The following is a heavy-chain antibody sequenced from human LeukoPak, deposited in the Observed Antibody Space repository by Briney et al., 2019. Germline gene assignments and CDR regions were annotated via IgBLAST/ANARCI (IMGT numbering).Heavy chain of an antibody. J-gene: IGHJ3*02. Sequence: ASVKVSCRVSGYTFTDFYLHWVRQAPGQGLAWLGWINPKSGRANSAQKFQGRVTMTRDTSISTAYMDLSRLKSDDTALYYCVRGWTSGFDIWGQGTMVTVSS. CDR1: GYTFTDFY. CDR3: VRGWTSGFDI. V-gene: IGHV1-2*02. CDR2: INPKSGRA. D-gene: IGHD2-15*01.